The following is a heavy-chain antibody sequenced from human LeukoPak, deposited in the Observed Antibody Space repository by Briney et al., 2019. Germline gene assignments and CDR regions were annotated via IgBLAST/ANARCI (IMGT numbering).Heavy chain of an antibody. Sequence: GGSLRLSCAASGFTFSSYWMSWVRQAPGKGLEWVANIKQDGSEKYYVDSVKGRFTISRDNAKNSLYLQMNSLRAEDTAVYYCAKDPDYDFWSGYYLLNGGFDYWGQGTLVTVSS. V-gene: IGHV3-7*03. J-gene: IGHJ4*02. CDR2: IKQDGSEK. D-gene: IGHD3-3*01. CDR3: AKDPDYDFWSGYYLLNGGFDY. CDR1: GFTFSSYW.